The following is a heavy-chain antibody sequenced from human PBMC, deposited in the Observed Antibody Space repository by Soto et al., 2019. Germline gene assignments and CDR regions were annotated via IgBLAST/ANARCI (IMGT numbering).Heavy chain of an antibody. Sequence: ASVKVSCKASGYTFTSYGISWVRQAPGQGLEWMGWISAYNGNTNYAQKLQGRVTMTTDTSTSTAYMELRSLRSDDTAVYYCARDDGSGSYYVLSWFDPWGQGTLVTVPS. CDR3: ARDDGSGSYYVLSWFDP. V-gene: IGHV1-18*01. D-gene: IGHD3-10*01. J-gene: IGHJ5*02. CDR1: GYTFTSYG. CDR2: ISAYNGNT.